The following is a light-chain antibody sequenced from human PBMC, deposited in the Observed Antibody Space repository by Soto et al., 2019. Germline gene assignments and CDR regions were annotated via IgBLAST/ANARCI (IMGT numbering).Light chain of an antibody. CDR1: SSDVGGYDN. CDR2: EVN. Sequence: QSVLTQPASVSGSPGQSITIPCTGTSSDVGGYDNVSWYRQHPGKVPKLIIYEVNNRPSGISNRLSGSKSGNTASLTISGLQAEDEADYYCSSYTSSSTLVFGGGTKVTVL. J-gene: IGLJ3*02. CDR3: SSYTSSSTLV. V-gene: IGLV2-14*01.